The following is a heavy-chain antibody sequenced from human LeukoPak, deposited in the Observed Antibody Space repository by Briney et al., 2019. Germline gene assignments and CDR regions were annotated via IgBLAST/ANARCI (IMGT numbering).Heavy chain of an antibody. CDR1: GFTVSSNY. D-gene: IGHD2-2*01. Sequence: GGSLRLSNAASGFTVSSNYMSWVRQAAGKGLEWVSVIYSGGSTYYADSVKGRFTISRDNSKNTLYLQMNSLRAEDTAVYYCAREGVVDPGAFDIWGQGTMVTVSS. J-gene: IGHJ3*02. V-gene: IGHV3-66*01. CDR3: AREGVVDPGAFDI. CDR2: IYSGGST.